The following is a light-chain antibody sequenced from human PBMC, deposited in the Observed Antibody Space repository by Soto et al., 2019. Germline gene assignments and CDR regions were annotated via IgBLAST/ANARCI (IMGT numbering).Light chain of an antibody. J-gene: IGLJ2*01. CDR2: TNN. CDR3: AAWDASLNGVV. CDR1: SSNIGSNP. V-gene: IGLV1-44*01. Sequence: QSVLTQPPSASETPGQRITISCSGSSSNIGSNPVNWYQQLPGTAPKLLIYTNNQRPSGVPDRFSGSKSGTSASLAISGLQSEDEADYYCAAWDASLNGVVFGGGTKLTVL.